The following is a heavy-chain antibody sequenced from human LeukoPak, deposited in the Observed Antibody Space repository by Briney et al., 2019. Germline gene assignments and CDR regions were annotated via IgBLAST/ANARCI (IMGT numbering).Heavy chain of an antibody. V-gene: IGHV3-48*03. CDR1: GFTFSSYE. CDR3: ARDLGQYYDTSDNWFDP. J-gene: IGHJ5*02. D-gene: IGHD3-22*01. CDR2: IRRSGSTI. Sequence: TGGSLRLSCAASGFTFSSYEMNWVRQAPGKGLEWLSHIRRSGSTIYYADSVKGRFTISRDNAKNTLNLQMNSLRAEDTAVYYCARDLGQYYDTSDNWFDPWGQGTLVTVSS.